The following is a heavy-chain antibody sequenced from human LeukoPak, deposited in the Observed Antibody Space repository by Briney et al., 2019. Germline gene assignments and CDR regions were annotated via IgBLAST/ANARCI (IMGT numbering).Heavy chain of an antibody. J-gene: IGHJ6*02. CDR1: GFTSSSYA. CDR2: VSGSGDRM. V-gene: IGHV3-23*01. D-gene: IGHD3-3*01. Sequence: PGGSLRLSCAASGFTSSSYALNWVRQAPGKGLEWVATVSGSGDRMYHADSVKGRFTISRDNSKNTLYLQMNSLRAEDTAVYYCATAHTLRFLEWLYYDYYYGMDVWGQGTTVTVSS. CDR3: ATAHTLRFLEWLYYDYYYGMDV.